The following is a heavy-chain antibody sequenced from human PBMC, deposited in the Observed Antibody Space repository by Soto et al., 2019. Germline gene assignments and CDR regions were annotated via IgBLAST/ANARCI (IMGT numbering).Heavy chain of an antibody. Sequence: SETLSLTCTVSGGSISSGGYYWSWIRQHPGKGLEWIGYIYYSGSTYYNPSLKSRVTISVDTSKNQYSLKLSSVTAADTAVYYCARDDAAVAGTTYFYYGMDAWGEETTVTVSS. D-gene: IGHD6-19*01. CDR3: ARDDAAVAGTTYFYYGMDA. V-gene: IGHV4-31*03. CDR2: IYYSGST. J-gene: IGHJ6*02. CDR1: GGSISSGGYY.